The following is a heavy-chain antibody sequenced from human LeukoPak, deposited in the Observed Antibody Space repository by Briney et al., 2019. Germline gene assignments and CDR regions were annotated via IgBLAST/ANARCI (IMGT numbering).Heavy chain of an antibody. Sequence: GSSVKVSCKASGGTFISYTISWVRQAPGQGLEWMGRIIPILGIANYAQKFQGRVTITADKSTSTAYMELSSLRSEDTAVYYCARETYYYDSSGYYEGSFDYWGQGTLVTVSS. D-gene: IGHD3-22*01. J-gene: IGHJ4*02. V-gene: IGHV1-69*04. CDR2: IIPILGIA. CDR1: GGTFISYT. CDR3: ARETYYYDSSGYYEGSFDY.